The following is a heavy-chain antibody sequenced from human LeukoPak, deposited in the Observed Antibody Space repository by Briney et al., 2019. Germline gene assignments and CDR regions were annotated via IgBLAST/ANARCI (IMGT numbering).Heavy chain of an antibody. D-gene: IGHD3-22*01. J-gene: IGHJ6*03. V-gene: IGHV1-2*02. CDR2: INPNSGGT. CDR1: GYTFTGYY. CDR3: ARSPVDYDSSGYYDYYYYMDV. Sequence: ASVKVSCKASGYTFTGYYMHWVRQAPGQGLEWMGWINPNSGGTNYAQKFQGRVTMTRDTSISTAYMELSRLRSDDTAVYYCARSPVDYDSSGYYDYYYYMDVWGKGTTVTISS.